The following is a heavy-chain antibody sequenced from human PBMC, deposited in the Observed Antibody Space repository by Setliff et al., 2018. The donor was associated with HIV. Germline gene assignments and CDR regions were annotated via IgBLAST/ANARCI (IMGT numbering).Heavy chain of an antibody. CDR2: IYTSGNT. D-gene: IGHD3-22*01. J-gene: IGHJ4*02. CDR1: GGSISSYY. V-gene: IGHV4-4*07. CDR3: ARGPTERYYESRGYYYFDN. Sequence: SETLSLTCTVSGGSISSYYWSWIRQPAGKGLEWIGRIYTSGNTNYSPSLKSRVTMSVDTSKNQFSLNLSSVTAADTAVYYCARGPTERYYESRGYYYFDNWGQGTQVTV.